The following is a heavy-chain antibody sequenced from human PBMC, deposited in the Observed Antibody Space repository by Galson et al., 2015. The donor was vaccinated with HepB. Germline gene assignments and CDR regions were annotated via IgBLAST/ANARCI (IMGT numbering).Heavy chain of an antibody. CDR2: INPNSGGT. CDR1: GYTFTGYY. D-gene: IGHD3-22*01. J-gene: IGHJ6*02. V-gene: IGHV1-2*04. Sequence: SVKVSCKASGYTFTGYYMHWVRQAPGQGLEWMGWINPNSGGTNYAQKFQGWVTMTRDTSISTAYMELSRLRSDDTAVYYCARDIYYYDSSGYYEGYYYYGMDVWGQGTTVTVSS. CDR3: ARDIYYYDSSGYYEGYYYYGMDV.